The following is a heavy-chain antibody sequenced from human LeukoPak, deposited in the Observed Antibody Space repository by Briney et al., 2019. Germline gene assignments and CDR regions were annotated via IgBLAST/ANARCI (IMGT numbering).Heavy chain of an antibody. CDR2: ISYNGNQ. D-gene: IGHD3-10*02. V-gene: IGHV3-30-3*01. CDR3: AELGITMIGGV. Sequence: GRSLRLSCAASGFTFVNYGFHWVRQAPVNALEWVAFISYNGNQKYGDSVKGRFTISRDNAKNSLYLQMNSLRAEDTAVYYCAELGITMIGGVWAKGTTVTISS. J-gene: IGHJ6*04. CDR1: GFTFVNYG.